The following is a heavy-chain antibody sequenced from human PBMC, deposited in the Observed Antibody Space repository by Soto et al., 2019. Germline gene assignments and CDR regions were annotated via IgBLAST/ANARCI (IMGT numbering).Heavy chain of an antibody. CDR1: GFTFSIDA. Sequence: EVQLLESGGGLVQPGGSLRLSCAASGFTFSIDAMRLVRQAPVKGLEWVSALSGSGGSTYYADSVKGRFSLSRYNSKNTLYLHMNSLRAADTAVYYCASRGSGSFYDYWGQGTLVTVSS. CDR3: ASRGSGSFYDY. V-gene: IGHV3-23*01. D-gene: IGHD1-26*01. J-gene: IGHJ4*02. CDR2: LSGSGGST.